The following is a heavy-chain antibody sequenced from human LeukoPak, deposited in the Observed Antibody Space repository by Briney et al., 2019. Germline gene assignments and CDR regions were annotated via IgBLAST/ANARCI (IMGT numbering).Heavy chain of an antibody. Sequence: SETLSLTCTVSGGSISSYYWSWIRQPPGKGLEWIGYIYYSGSTNYNPSRKSRVTISVDTSKNQFSLKLSSVTAADTAVYYCAREERDPFTIDYWGQGTLVTVSS. CDR3: AREERDPFTIDY. CDR1: GGSISSYY. J-gene: IGHJ4*02. CDR2: IYYSGST. V-gene: IGHV4-59*01.